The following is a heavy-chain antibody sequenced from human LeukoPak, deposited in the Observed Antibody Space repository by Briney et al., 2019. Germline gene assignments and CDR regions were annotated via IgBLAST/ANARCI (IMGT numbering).Heavy chain of an antibody. D-gene: IGHD6-13*01. CDR3: ARVANSSSWYHDAFDI. J-gene: IGHJ3*02. CDR1: GYTFTGYY. CDR2: INPNSGGT. Sequence: GASVNVSCKASGYTFTGYYMHWVRQAPGQGLEWMGRINPNSGGTNYAQKFQGWVTMTRDTSISTAYMELSRLRSDDTAVYYCARVANSSSWYHDAFDIWGQGTMVTVSS. V-gene: IGHV1-2*04.